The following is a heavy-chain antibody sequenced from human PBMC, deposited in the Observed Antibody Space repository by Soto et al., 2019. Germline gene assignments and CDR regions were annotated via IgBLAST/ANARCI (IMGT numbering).Heavy chain of an antibody. V-gene: IGHV3-74*01. CDR1: GFTFSTYW. D-gene: IGHD1-1*01. CDR2: INSDGSTT. Sequence: PGXSLRLSCAASGFTFSTYWIYWVRQAPGKGLVWVSRINSDGSTTTYADSVKGRFTISRDNAKNTLYLQMNSLRAEDTAVYYCVRNWNNDYWGQGTLVTVSS. CDR3: VRNWNNDY. J-gene: IGHJ4*02.